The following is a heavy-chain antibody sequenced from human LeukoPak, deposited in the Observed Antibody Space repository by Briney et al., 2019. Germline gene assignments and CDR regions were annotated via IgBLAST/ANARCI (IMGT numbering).Heavy chain of an antibody. CDR3: AGADYDFWSGYSAFDY. V-gene: IGHV4-59*01. J-gene: IGHJ4*02. D-gene: IGHD3-3*01. CDR2: FYYSGST. Sequence: SETLSLTCTVSGGSLSSYYWSWIPQPPGKGLEWVGYFYYSGSTNYNPSLKRRVTISVDTSKHQYSLKLNSAPAADTAGYYFAGADYDFWSGYSAFDYWGQGTLVTVSS. CDR1: GGSLSSYY.